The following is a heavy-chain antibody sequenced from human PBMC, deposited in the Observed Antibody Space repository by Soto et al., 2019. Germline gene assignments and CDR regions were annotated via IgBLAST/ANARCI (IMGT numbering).Heavy chain of an antibody. J-gene: IGHJ5*02. CDR1: GYTFTSYG. CDR2: ISAYNGNT. Sequence: ASVKVSCKASGYTFTSYGINWVRQAPGQGLEWMGWISAYNGNTNYAQKLQGRVTMTTDTSTSTAYMELRSLRSDDTAVYYCARDPRQYCSSTSCYSPWGQGTLVTVSS. CDR3: ARDPRQYCSSTSCYSP. D-gene: IGHD2-2*02. V-gene: IGHV1-18*04.